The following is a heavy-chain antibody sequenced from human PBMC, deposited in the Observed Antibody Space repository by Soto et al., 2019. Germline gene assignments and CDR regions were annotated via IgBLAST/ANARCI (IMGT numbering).Heavy chain of an antibody. J-gene: IGHJ6*02. CDR3: ARDDYYHDSSGYSYYYYGMDV. CDR1: GFTFSSYG. Sequence: GGSLRLSCAASGFTFSSYGMQWVRQAPGKGLEWVAVIWYDGSNKYYADSVKGRFTISRDNSKNTLYLQMNSLRAEDTAVYYCARDDYYHDSSGYSYYYYGMDVWGQGTTVPVSS. CDR2: IWYDGSNK. V-gene: IGHV3-33*01. D-gene: IGHD3-22*01.